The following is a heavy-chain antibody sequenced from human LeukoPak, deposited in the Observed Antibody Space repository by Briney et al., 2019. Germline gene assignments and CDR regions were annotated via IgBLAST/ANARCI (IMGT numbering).Heavy chain of an antibody. D-gene: IGHD3-22*01. CDR2: ISSSSSYI. V-gene: IGHV3-21*01. CDR1: GFSLRDYT. CDR3: ARGDSSGYYLDY. Sequence: GGSLRLSCAASGFSLRDYTMNWVRQAPGKGLEWVASISSSSSYIYFANSVRGRFTISRDNAKNSLYLQMNSLRAEDTAVYYCARGDSSGYYLDYWGQGTLVTVSS. J-gene: IGHJ4*02.